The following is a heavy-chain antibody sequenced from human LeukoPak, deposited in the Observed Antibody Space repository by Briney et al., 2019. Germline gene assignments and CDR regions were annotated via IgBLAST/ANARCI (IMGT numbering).Heavy chain of an antibody. J-gene: IGHJ3*02. CDR1: GFTFA. CDR2: ITGSGDNS. D-gene: IGHD6-19*01. V-gene: IGHV3-23*01. Sequence: GGSLRLSCAASGFTFAMSWIRQAPGKGLEWVSLITGSGDNSYYTDSVKGRFTLSRDNSKNTLFLQMDSLSAEDTAVYYCTRDEGLVAGIWRAYDIWGQGTMVTVSS. CDR3: TRDEGLVAGIWRAYDI.